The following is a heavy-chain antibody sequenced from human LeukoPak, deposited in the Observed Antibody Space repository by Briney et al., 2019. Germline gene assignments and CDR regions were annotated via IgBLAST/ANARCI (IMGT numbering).Heavy chain of an antibody. CDR2: VGTGGDT. V-gene: IGHV3-23*01. J-gene: IGHJ1*01. CDR1: GFTFNNFA. CDR3: AQNPPGRPLEH. D-gene: IGHD1-14*01. Sequence: GGSLRLSCAASGFTFNNFAMGWVRQAPGMGLQWVSTVGTGGDTYCADSVIGRFTISRDYARSTVYLQLSSLTADDTALYYCAQNPPGRPLEHWGQGTLVTVSS.